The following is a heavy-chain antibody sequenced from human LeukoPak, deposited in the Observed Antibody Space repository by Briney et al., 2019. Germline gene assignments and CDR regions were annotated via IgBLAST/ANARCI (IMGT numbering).Heavy chain of an antibody. CDR1: GGSISSYY. J-gene: IGHJ6*03. CDR2: IYYSGST. V-gene: IGHV4-59*01. Sequence: SETLSLTXTVSGGSISSYYWSWIRQPPGKGLEWIGYIYYSGSTNYNPSLKSRVTISVDTSKNQFSLKLGSVTAADTAVYYCARDIPIAAAGHYYYMDVWGKGTTVTVSS. D-gene: IGHD6-13*01. CDR3: ARDIPIAAAGHYYYMDV.